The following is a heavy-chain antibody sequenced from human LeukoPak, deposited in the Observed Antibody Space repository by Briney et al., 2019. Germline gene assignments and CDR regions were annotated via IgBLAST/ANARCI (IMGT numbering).Heavy chain of an antibody. Sequence: PGGSLRLSCAASGFTFNNYYMNWVRQAPGKGLEWVSSISSSGDYIFYADSVKGRFTISRDNAKNSLHLQMNSLRPDDMAVYYCASAYGSSWINDYFDYWGQGTLVTVSS. J-gene: IGHJ4*02. D-gene: IGHD6-13*01. V-gene: IGHV3-21*01. CDR2: ISSSGDYI. CDR1: GFTFNNYY. CDR3: ASAYGSSWINDYFDY.